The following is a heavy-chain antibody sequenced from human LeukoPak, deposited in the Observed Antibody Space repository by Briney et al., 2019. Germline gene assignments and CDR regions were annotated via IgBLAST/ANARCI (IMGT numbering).Heavy chain of an antibody. Sequence: VASVKVSCKASGYTFTSYAMNWVRQAPGQGPEWMGWINTNTGNPTYAQGFTGRFVFSLDTSVSTAYLQISSLKAEDTAVYYCAREKGWDMITFGGVIYDYWGQGTLVTVSS. J-gene: IGHJ4*02. D-gene: IGHD3-16*02. CDR3: AREKGWDMITFGGVIYDY. CDR2: INTNTGNP. V-gene: IGHV7-4-1*02. CDR1: GYTFTSYA.